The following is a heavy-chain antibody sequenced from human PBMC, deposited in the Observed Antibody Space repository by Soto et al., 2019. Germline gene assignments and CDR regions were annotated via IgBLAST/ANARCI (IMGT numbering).Heavy chain of an antibody. CDR3: AKSASGDSSGGFDY. D-gene: IGHD6-19*01. CDR1: GFTFSSYA. V-gene: IGHV3-23*01. J-gene: IGHJ4*02. Sequence: EVQLLESGGGLEQPGGSLRLSCAASGFTFSSYAMTWVRQAPVKGLEWVSATSSGGGSTYYADSVKGRFTISRDNSKNTLDLKMNILRAEDTAVYYCAKSASGDSSGGFDYWGEGNLVTVST. CDR2: TSSGGGST.